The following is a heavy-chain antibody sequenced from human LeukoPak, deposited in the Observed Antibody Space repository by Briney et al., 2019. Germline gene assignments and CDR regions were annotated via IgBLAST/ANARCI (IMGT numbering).Heavy chain of an antibody. Sequence: GGSLRLSCAASGFTFSSYWMHWVRQAPGKGLVWVSRINSDGSSTNYADSVKGRFTISRDNAKYTLYLQMNSLRAEDTAVYYCARRTSDWNYVIDYWGQGTLVTVSS. D-gene: IGHD1-7*01. CDR1: GFTFSSYW. CDR2: INSDGSST. CDR3: ARRTSDWNYVIDY. J-gene: IGHJ4*02. V-gene: IGHV3-74*01.